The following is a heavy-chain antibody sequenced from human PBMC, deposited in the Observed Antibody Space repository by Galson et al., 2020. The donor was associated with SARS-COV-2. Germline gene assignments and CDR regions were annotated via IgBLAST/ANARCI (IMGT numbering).Heavy chain of an antibody. CDR1: GDSMNSYY. J-gene: IGHJ4*02. Sequence: ETSETLSLTCTVSGDSMNSYYWSWIRQPPGKGLDWIGYIYYSGSTHYNPSLKSRVTISVDTSKNQFSLKLSTVTAADTALYYCARITIFGVAWDYVDYWGQGTLVTVS. CDR2: IYYSGST. D-gene: IGHD3-3*01. CDR3: ARITIFGVAWDYVDY. V-gene: IGHV4-59*01.